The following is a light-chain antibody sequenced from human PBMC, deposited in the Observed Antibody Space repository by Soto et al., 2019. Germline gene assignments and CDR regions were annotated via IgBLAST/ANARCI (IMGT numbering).Light chain of an antibody. J-gene: IGLJ2*01. CDR3: NSYTSSSTLV. V-gene: IGLV2-14*01. CDR1: SSDLGGYNY. Sequence: QSALTQPASVSGSPGQSITMSCTGASSDLGGYNYVSWYQHHPGKAPKLMIYEVSDRPSGVSNRFSGSKSGNTASLTISGLQAEDEADYYCNSYTSSSTLVFGGGTKLTVL. CDR2: EVS.